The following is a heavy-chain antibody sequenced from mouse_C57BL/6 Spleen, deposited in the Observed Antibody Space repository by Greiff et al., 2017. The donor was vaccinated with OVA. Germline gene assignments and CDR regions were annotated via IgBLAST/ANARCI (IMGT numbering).Heavy chain of an antibody. J-gene: IGHJ4*01. V-gene: IGHV1-82*01. CDR3: ARSGVHYYGSSYDYYAMDY. CDR2: IYPGDGDT. D-gene: IGHD1-1*01. CDR1: GYAFSSSW. Sequence: QVQLQQSGPELVKPGASVKISCKASGYAFSSSWMNWVKQRPGTGLEWIGRIYPGDGDTNYNGKFKGKATLTADKSSSTAYMQLSSLTSEDSAVYFCARSGVHYYGSSYDYYAMDYWGQGTSVTVSS.